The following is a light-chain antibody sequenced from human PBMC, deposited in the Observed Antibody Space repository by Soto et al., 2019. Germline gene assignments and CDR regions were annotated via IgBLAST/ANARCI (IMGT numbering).Light chain of an antibody. CDR1: QGISSA. Sequence: AIQLTQSPPSLSASVGDRVTITCRASQGISSALAWYQQKPGKAPKLLIYDASSLEGGVPSRFSGSGSGTDFTLTISSLQPEDFATYYCHHLNGYPITFGQGTRLEIK. CDR2: DAS. CDR3: HHLNGYPIT. J-gene: IGKJ5*01. V-gene: IGKV1-13*02.